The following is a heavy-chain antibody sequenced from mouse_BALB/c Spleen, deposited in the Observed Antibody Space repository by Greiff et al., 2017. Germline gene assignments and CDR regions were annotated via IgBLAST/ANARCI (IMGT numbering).Heavy chain of an antibody. CDR3: ASYYYGSSLYAMDY. V-gene: IGHV2-2*02. D-gene: IGHD1-1*01. Sequence: VQLQQSGPGLVQPSQSLSITSTFSGFSLPSYGVHWVRQSPGKGLEWLGVIWSGGSTDYNAAFISRLSISKDNSKSQVFFKMNSLQANDTAIYYCASYYYGSSLYAMDYWGQGTSVTVSS. CDR1: GFSLPSYG. J-gene: IGHJ4*01. CDR2: IWSGGST.